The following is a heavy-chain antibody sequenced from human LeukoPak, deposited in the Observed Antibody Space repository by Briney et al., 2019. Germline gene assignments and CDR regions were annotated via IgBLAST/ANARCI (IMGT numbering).Heavy chain of an antibody. CDR3: AKDFPPFDP. Sequence: GSLRLSCAASGFTFSSYGMHWVRQAPGKGLEWVAVISYDGTNKYYADSVKGRFTISRDNSKNTLYLQMNSLRAEDTAVYYCAKDFPPFDPWGQGTLVTVSS. J-gene: IGHJ5*02. CDR1: GFTFSSYG. CDR2: ISYDGTNK. V-gene: IGHV3-30*18.